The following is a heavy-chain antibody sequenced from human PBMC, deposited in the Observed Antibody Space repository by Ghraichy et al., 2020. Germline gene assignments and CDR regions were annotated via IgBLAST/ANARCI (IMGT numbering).Heavy chain of an antibody. CDR1: GFTFGSYS. V-gene: IGHV3-48*02. Sequence: GESLNISCAASGFTFGSYSTNWVRQAPGKGLEWVSYIGGTTSTIYYADSVKGRFTISRDNAKNSLYLQMDSLRDEDTAVYYCARDLVLSGTLWHWGQGTLVTVSS. CDR3: ARDLVLSGTLWH. J-gene: IGHJ4*02. D-gene: IGHD1-20*01. CDR2: IGGTTSTI.